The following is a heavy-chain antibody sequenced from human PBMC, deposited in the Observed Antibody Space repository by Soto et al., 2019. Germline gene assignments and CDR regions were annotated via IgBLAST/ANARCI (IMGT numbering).Heavy chain of an antibody. CDR3: VKPPVITASYYYYDMDV. Sequence: PGGSLRLSCAASGFTFSTYPMSWVRQAPGKWLEWVSGISGSGISTYYTDSVKGRFTISRDNSKNTVFLQMNSLRDEDTAVYYCVKPPVITASYYYYDMDVWGQGTTVTVSS. CDR2: ISGSGIST. V-gene: IGHV3-23*01. D-gene: IGHD4-4*01. J-gene: IGHJ6*02. CDR1: GFTFSTYP.